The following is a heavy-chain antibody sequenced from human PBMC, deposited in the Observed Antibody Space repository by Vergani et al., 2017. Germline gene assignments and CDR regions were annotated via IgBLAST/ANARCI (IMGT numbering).Heavy chain of an antibody. V-gene: IGHV3-23*01. CDR1: GFTFSSYA. CDR2: ISGSGGST. D-gene: IGHD2-15*01. J-gene: IGHJ4*02. CDR3: SKGPQVAPYYFDY. Sequence: EVQLLESGGGLVQPGGSLRLSCAASGFTFSSYAMSWVRQAPGKGLEWVSAISGSGGSTYYADSVKGRFTISRDNSKNTLYLQMNSLRAEDTAVYYCSKGPQVAPYYFDYWGQGTLVTVSS.